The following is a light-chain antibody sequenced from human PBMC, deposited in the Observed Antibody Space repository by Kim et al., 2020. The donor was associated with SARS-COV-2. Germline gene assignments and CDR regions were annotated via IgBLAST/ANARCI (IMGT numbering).Light chain of an antibody. J-gene: IGLJ2*01. CDR1: SGYSNYK. CDR2: VGTGGIVG. V-gene: IGLV9-49*01. CDR3: GADHGSEEV. Sequence: QPVLTQPPSASASLGASVTLTCTLSSGYSNYKVDWYQQRPGKGPRFVMRVGTGGIVGSKGDGIPDRFSVLGSGLNRYLTIKNIQEEDESDYHCGADHGSEEVFGGGTQLTVL.